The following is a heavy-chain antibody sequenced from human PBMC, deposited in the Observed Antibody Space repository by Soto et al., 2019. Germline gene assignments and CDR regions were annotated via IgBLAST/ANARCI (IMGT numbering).Heavy chain of an antibody. Sequence: GAYVKVSCKASGFTFTSSAVQWFRQALGQRLEWIGWIVVGSGNTNYAQKFQERVTITRDMSTSTAYMELSSLISDDTAVYYSAASRKIITSFVAYGMYIWS. CDR1: GFTFTSSA. J-gene: IGHJ6*02. V-gene: IGHV1-58*01. D-gene: IGHD3-3*01. CDR2: IVVGSGNT. CDR3: AASRKIITSFVAYGMYI.